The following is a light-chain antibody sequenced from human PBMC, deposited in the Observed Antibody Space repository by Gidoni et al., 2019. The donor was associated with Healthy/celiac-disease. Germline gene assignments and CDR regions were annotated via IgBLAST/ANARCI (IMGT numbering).Light chain of an antibody. CDR1: KLGDKY. V-gene: IGLV3-1*01. CDR2: QES. J-gene: IGLJ2*01. Sequence: SYELPQPPSVSVPPGQTASITCSGDKLGDKYACCYQQKPGQSPVLVIYQESKRPSGIPERFSGSNSGNTATLTISGTQAMDEADYYCQAWDSSTGVFGGGTKLTVL. CDR3: QAWDSSTGV.